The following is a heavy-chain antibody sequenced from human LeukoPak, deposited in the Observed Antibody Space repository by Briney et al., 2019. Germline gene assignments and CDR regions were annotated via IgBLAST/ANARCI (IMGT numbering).Heavy chain of an antibody. Sequence: PGGSLRLSCTASGFTFSGSAMHWVRQASGKGLEWVGRIRSKANSYATVYAASVKGRFTISRDDSKNTAYLQMNSLKTEDTAVYYCTSGLSVRRSNNTPVDYWDQGTLVTVSS. CDR2: IRSKANSYAT. V-gene: IGHV3-73*01. D-gene: IGHD1-1*01. CDR1: GFTFSGSA. J-gene: IGHJ4*02. CDR3: TSGLSVRRSNNTPVDY.